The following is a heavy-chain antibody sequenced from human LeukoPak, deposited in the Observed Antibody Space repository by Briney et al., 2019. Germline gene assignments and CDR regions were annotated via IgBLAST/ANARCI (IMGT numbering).Heavy chain of an antibody. J-gene: IGHJ4*02. Sequence: PGGSLRLSCVASGSTFNEAWMSWVRQAPGKGLEWVGRLKSKNSGETTDYAAPVQGVFTRSRDDSKNTLYLQMSNLRVDDTAVYYCASRDKRIYYDDGYFDYWGQGTQVTVSS. CDR2: LKSKNSGETT. CDR1: GSTFNEAW. D-gene: IGHD3-22*01. V-gene: IGHV3-15*01. CDR3: ASRDKRIYYDDGYFDY.